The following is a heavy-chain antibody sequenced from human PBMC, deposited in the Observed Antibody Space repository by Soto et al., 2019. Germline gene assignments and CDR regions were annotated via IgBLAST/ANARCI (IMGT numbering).Heavy chain of an antibody. J-gene: IGHJ4*02. CDR2: VSYGGST. CDR3: TRSSTRDVF. Sequence: NPSETLSLTCTVSGGSISNYYWSWIRQPPGKGLQWIGYVSYGGSTNYHPSLKSRVAISVDTSKNQFSLKLSSVTAADTAVYYCTRSSTRDVFWGPGTLVTVSS. V-gene: IGHV4-59*01. CDR1: GGSISNYY. D-gene: IGHD2-21*02.